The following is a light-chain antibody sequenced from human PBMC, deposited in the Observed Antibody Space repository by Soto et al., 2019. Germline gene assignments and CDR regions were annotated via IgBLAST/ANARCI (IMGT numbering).Light chain of an antibody. V-gene: IGLV2-8*01. CDR3: SSYAGSNNLV. CDR1: SGDVGGYNY. Sequence: QSVLTQPPSASGSPGQSVTISCTGASGDVGGYNYVSWYQQHPGKAPKLMIYEVNKRPSGVPDRFSGSKSGNTASLTVSGLQAEDEADYYCSSYAGSNNLVFGGGTKVTVL. CDR2: EVN. J-gene: IGLJ2*01.